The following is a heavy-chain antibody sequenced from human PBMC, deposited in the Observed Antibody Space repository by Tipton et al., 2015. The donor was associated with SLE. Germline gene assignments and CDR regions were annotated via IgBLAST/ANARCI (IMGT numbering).Heavy chain of an antibody. J-gene: IGHJ4*02. CDR2: IYYSGST. CDR1: GGSISSHY. Sequence: TLSLTCTVSGGSISSHYWSWIRQPPGKGLEWIGYIYYSGSTNYNPSLKSRVTISVDTSKNQFSLKLSSVTAADTAVYYCVRDKSLGDSGPHFDYWGQGTLVTVSS. D-gene: IGHD3-16*01. V-gene: IGHV4-59*11. CDR3: VRDKSLGDSGPHFDY.